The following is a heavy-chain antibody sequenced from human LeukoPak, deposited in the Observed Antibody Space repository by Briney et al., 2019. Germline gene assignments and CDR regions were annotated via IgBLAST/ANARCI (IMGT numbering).Heavy chain of an antibody. J-gene: IGHJ5*02. D-gene: IGHD3-16*01. V-gene: IGHV3-23*01. CDR3: AKVGVITFGGVGNWFDP. CDR2: ISGSGGST. Sequence: GGSLRLSCAASGFTFSSYAMSWVRQALGKGLEWVSAISGSGGSTYYADSVKGRFTISRDNSKNTLYLQMNSLRAEDTAVYYCAKVGVITFGGVGNWFDPWGQGTPATVSS. CDR1: GFTFSSYA.